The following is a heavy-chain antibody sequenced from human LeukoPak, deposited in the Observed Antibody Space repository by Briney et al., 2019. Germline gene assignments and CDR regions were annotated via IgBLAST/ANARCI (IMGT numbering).Heavy chain of an antibody. CDR2: ISDDGTNK. Sequence: GGSLRLSCAASGFPFNNYVMHWVRQAPGKGLEWVAFISDDGTNKYYTDSVKGRFTISRDNSKNTLYLQMNSLRAEETAVYYCARDCCGEWYFFDLWGQGTLVTVSS. CDR3: ARDCCGEWYFFDL. CDR1: GFPFNNYV. V-gene: IGHV3-30*04. D-gene: IGHD3-10*01. J-gene: IGHJ4*02.